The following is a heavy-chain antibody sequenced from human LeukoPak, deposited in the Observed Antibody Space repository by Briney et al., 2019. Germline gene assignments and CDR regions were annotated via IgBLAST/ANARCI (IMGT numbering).Heavy chain of an antibody. J-gene: IGHJ5*02. V-gene: IGHV4-59*08. D-gene: IGHD2-8*01. CDR2: ISYSGGT. CDR1: GXSISNYY. CDR3: ARRVIMSAAGVPDTWLDP. Sequence: SETLSLTCTVSGXSISNYYWNWIRQPPGKGLEWVGHISYSGGTKYNPSLQSRVTISIDTSKSQFSLNLSSVTAADTAVYYCARRVIMSAAGVPDTWLDPWGQGILVTVSS.